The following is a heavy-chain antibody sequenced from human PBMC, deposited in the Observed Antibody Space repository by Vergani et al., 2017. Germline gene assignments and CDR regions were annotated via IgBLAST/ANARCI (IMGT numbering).Heavy chain of an antibody. CDR1: GFIFSTYA. V-gene: IGHV3-23*01. J-gene: IGHJ4*01. D-gene: IGHD1-20*01. Sequence: EVQLLESGGDLVQPGGSLRLSCTASGFIFSTYAMSWVRQAPGQGLEWVSGISSSEAPTYYADSVKGRVTISRDNSKNTRYLQMNSLRVEDTAVYYCAGAYGRYDWFDYWGQRTLVTVSS. CDR3: AGAYGRYDWFDY. CDR2: ISSSEAPT.